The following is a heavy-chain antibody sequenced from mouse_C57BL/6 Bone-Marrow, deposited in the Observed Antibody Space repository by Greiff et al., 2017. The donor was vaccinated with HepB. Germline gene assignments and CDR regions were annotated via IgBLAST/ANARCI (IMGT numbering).Heavy chain of an antibody. D-gene: IGHD1-1*01. Sequence: VQLKQSGPELVKPGASVKISCKASGYTFTDYYMNWVKQSHGKSLEWIGDINPNNGGTSYNQKFKGKATLTVDKSSSTAYMELRSLTSEDSAVYYCARGSGSSPYAMDYWGQGTSVTVSS. J-gene: IGHJ4*01. CDR2: INPNNGGT. CDR3: ARGSGSSPYAMDY. V-gene: IGHV1-26*01. CDR1: GYTFTDYY.